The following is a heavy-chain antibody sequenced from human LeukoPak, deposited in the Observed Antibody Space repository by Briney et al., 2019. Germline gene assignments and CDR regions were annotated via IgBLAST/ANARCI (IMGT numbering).Heavy chain of an antibody. Sequence: PGGSLRLSCAASGFTVSSNYMSWVRQPPGKGLEWVSVIYSGGSTYYADSVKGRFTISRDNAKNSLYLQMNSLRAEDTAVYYCAELGITMIGSVWGKGTTVTISS. V-gene: IGHV3-66*01. J-gene: IGHJ6*04. CDR2: IYSGGST. D-gene: IGHD3-10*02. CDR1: GFTVSSNY. CDR3: AELGITMIGSV.